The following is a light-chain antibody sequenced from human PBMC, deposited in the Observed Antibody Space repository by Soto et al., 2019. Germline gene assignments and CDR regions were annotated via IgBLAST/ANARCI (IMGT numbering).Light chain of an antibody. CDR2: GVS. CDR1: QSVGSRW. V-gene: IGKV3-20*01. J-gene: IGKJ1*01. CDR3: QQYYSSRT. Sequence: DIVLTQSPCTVSLSPGERATLSCRASQSVGSRWLAWYQQKPGQAPRVLIYGVSNRATGIPDRFSGSGSGTDFTLTISRREPEDFAVYYWQQYYSSRTFGQGTQVE.